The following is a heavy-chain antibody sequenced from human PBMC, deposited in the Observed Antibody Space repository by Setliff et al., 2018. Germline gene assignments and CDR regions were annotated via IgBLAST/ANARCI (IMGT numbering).Heavy chain of an antibody. CDR2: VNSDGSST. CDR3: ARDQAPLGIYWFDP. Sequence: PGGSLRLSCAASGFTFVNYWMHWVRQAPGKGLVWVSRVNSDGSSTIYADSVKGRFTISRDNAENSLYLQMNSLRAVDTAVYYCARDQAPLGIYWFDPWGQGTLVTVSS. D-gene: IGHD5-12*01. J-gene: IGHJ5*02. CDR1: GFTFVNYW. V-gene: IGHV3-74*01.